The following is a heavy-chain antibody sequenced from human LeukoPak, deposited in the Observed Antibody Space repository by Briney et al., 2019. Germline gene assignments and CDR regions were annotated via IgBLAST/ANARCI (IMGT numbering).Heavy chain of an antibody. CDR2: ISGSGGST. CDR3: AIRGAQYYFDY. J-gene: IGHJ4*02. Sequence: GGSLRLSCAASGFTFSSYAMSWVRQAPGKGLEWVSAISGSGGSTYYADSVKGRFTISGDNSKNTLYLQMNSLRAEDTAVYYCAIRGAQYYFDYWGQGTLVTVSS. D-gene: IGHD3-10*01. CDR1: GFTFSSYA. V-gene: IGHV3-23*01.